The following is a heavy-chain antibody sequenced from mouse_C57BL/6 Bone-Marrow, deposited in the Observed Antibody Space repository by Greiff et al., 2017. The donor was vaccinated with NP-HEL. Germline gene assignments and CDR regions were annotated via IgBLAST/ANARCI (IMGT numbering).Heavy chain of an antibody. V-gene: IGHV14-4*01. CDR1: GFNIKDDY. CDR2: IDPENGDT. D-gene: IGHD1-1*01. J-gene: IGHJ2*01. Sequence: EVHLVESGAELVRPGASVKLSCTASGFNIKDDYMHWVKQRPEQGLEWIGWIDPENGDTEYASKFQGKATITADTSSNTAYLQLSSLTSEDTAVYYCTFYYYGSSFYFDYWGQGTTLTVSS. CDR3: TFYYYGSSFYFDY.